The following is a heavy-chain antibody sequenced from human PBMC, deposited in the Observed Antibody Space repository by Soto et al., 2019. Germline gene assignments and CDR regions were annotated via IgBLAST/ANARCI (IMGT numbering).Heavy chain of an antibody. D-gene: IGHD6-13*01. J-gene: IGHJ4*02. CDR3: ARLYGSRGPFDY. CDR2: IYHSRNT. CDR1: GGSFSGYY. V-gene: IGHV4-34*01. Sequence: QVQLQQWGAGLLKPSETLSLTCAVYGGSFSGYYWSWIRQPPGKGLEWIGEIYHSRNTNYNPSLKSRVTISVDTSKNQFSLKLSSVTAADTAVYYCARLYGSRGPFDYWGQGTLVTVSS.